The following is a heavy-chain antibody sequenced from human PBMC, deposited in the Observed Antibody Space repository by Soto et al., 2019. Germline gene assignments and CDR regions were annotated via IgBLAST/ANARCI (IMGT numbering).Heavy chain of an antibody. Sequence: LRLSCAGSGFTFSSYGMNWVRQAPGKGLEWVSAISSSSSSTYYADSVKGRFTISRDNSKNTLYLQMNSLRAEDTALYYCAKDPLSLAPLFYWGQGALVTVSS. V-gene: IGHV3-23*01. CDR1: GFTFSSYG. CDR2: ISSSSSST. J-gene: IGHJ4*02. CDR3: AKDPLSLAPLFY. D-gene: IGHD3-16*01.